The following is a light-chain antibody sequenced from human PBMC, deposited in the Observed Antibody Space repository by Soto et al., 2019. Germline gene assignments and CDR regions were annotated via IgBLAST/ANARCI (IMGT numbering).Light chain of an antibody. CDR1: QSLLHSNGYNY. V-gene: IGKV2-28*01. Sequence: DIVMTQSPLSLPVTPGEPASISCRSSQSLLHSNGYNYLDWYLQKPGQSPQLLISLGSNRASGVPARFGGSGSAPDFTLNIARVEAEDFGVYYCMQALQSPYTFGQGTKLEIK. CDR2: LGS. J-gene: IGKJ2*01. CDR3: MQALQSPYT.